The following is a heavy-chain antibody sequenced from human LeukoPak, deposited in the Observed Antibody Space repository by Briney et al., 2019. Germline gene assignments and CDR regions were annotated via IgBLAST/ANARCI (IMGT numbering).Heavy chain of an antibody. Sequence: PSETLSLTCTVSGASISSGGYYWGWIRQPPGKGLEWIGSIYYSGSTYYNPSLKSRVTLSVDTSKNQFSLRLSSVTAADTAVYYCARVPYDSSALDIWGQGTMVTVSS. J-gene: IGHJ3*02. D-gene: IGHD3-22*01. V-gene: IGHV4-39*07. CDR1: GASISSGGYY. CDR3: ARVPYDSSALDI. CDR2: IYYSGST.